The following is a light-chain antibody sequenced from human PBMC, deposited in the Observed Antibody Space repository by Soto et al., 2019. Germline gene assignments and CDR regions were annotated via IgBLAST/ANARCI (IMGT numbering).Light chain of an antibody. V-gene: IGLV2-14*01. CDR2: EVS. CDR1: NSDVGGYNY. Sequence: QSVLTQPASVSGSPGQSITISCTGTNSDVGGYNYVSWYQQHPGKAPKLMIYEVSNRPSGVSNRFSGSKSGNTASLTISGLQAEDEADYYCSSYTSSSPRVFGTGTKVAVL. CDR3: SSYTSSSPRV. J-gene: IGLJ1*01.